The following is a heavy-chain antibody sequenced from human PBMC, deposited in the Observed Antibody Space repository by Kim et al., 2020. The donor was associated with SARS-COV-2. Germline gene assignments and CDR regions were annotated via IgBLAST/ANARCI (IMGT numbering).Heavy chain of an antibody. CDR2: ISYDGTIQ. CDR1: GLTFRNYG. Sequence: GGSLRLSCAASGLTFRNYGMHWVRQAPGKGLEWVADISYDGTIQYYGDSVEGRFTISRDNSKNTLYLQMNSLRLEDTAVYYCAKGPIGVVPGGKMWLDPWGQGCPVTVSS. V-gene: IGHV3-30*18. J-gene: IGHJ5*02. CDR3: AKGPIGVVPGGKMWLDP. D-gene: IGHD2-2*01.